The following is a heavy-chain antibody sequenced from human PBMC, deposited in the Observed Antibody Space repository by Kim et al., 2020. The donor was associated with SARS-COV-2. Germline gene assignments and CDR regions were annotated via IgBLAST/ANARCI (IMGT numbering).Heavy chain of an antibody. J-gene: IGHJ4*02. CDR3: ATDTYYYGSGSHD. V-gene: IGHV3-33*01. D-gene: IGHD3-10*01. Sequence: YADSVKGRFTISRDNSKNTLYLQMNSLRAEDTAVYYCATDTYYYGSGSHDWGQGTLVTVSS.